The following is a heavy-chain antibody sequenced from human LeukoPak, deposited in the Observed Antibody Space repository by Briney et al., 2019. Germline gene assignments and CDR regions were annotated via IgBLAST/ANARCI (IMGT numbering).Heavy chain of an antibody. Sequence: GGSLRLSCATSGFPFSDFSMSWVRQAPGKGLEWISTTNSGGTSTYYAESVKGRFTISRDNSKNTLYLQMSSLRVEDTAVYYCASAAGAFDMWGQGTLVTVSS. V-gene: IGHV3-23*01. CDR1: GFPFSDFS. J-gene: IGHJ3*02. CDR3: ASAAGAFDM. D-gene: IGHD6-13*01. CDR2: TNSGGTST.